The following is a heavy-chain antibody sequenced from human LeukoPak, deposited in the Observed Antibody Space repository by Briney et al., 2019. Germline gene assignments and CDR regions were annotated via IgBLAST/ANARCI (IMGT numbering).Heavy chain of an antibody. CDR2: ISSSTYTI. D-gene: IGHD5-12*01. CDR1: GFTFSSYE. Sequence: GGSLRLSCAASGFTFSSYEMNWVRQAPGKGLEWVSYISSSTYTIYYADSVKGRFTISRDNAKNSLYLQMNSLRAEDTAVYYCASPGRLRLGTDYWGQGTLVTVSS. V-gene: IGHV3-48*03. J-gene: IGHJ4*02. CDR3: ASPGRLRLGTDY.